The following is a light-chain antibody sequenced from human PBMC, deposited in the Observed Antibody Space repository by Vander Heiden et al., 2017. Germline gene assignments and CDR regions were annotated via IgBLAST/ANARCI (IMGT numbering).Light chain of an antibody. V-gene: IGKV1-9*01. CDR3: QQLNSYPSLT. CDR2: AAS. Sequence: DIQLTQSPSFLSASVGDRVTITCRASQGISSYLAWYQQKQGKAPKLLIYAASTLQSGVPSRFSGSGSGTEFTLTISSLQPEDFATYYCQQLNSYPSLTFGGGTKVEIK. J-gene: IGKJ4*01. CDR1: QGISSY.